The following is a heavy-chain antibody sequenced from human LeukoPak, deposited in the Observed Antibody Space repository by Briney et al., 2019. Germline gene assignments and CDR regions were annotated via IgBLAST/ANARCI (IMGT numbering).Heavy chain of an antibody. CDR2: IYYSGST. Sequence: SETLSLTCTVSGGSISSGDYYWSWIRQPPGKGLEWIGYIYYSGSTNYNPSLKSRVTISVDTSKNQFSLKLSSVTAADTAVYYCATAARAMKFDYWGQGTLVTVSS. V-gene: IGHV4-61*08. D-gene: IGHD2-15*01. CDR3: ATAARAMKFDY. CDR1: GGSISSGDYY. J-gene: IGHJ4*02.